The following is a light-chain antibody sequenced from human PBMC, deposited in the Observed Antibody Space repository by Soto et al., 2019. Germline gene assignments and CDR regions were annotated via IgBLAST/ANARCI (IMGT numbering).Light chain of an antibody. V-gene: IGKV3-11*01. CDR1: QSVSSY. CDR2: DAS. CDR3: QQRSNWQGAT. J-gene: IGKJ4*01. Sequence: EIVVTQSPATLSLSPGERATLSCRASQSVSSYLAWYQQKPGQAPRLLIYDASNRATGIPARFSGSGSGKDFTLTISSLEPEDFAVYYCQQRSNWQGATFGGGTKVDIK.